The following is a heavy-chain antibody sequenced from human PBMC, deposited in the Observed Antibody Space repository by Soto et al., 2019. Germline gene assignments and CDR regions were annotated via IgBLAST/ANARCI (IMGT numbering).Heavy chain of an antibody. CDR3: ARGPSADKVDY. V-gene: IGHV4-30-4*01. CDR1: GGSINRGGYF. D-gene: IGHD3-3*01. Sequence: QVQLQESGPGLVKPSQTLSLTCTVSGGSINRGGYFWSWIRQTPGKGLEWIGHIYNSGTTYTNPSLNSRATISGDTSPNQFSLNLQSVTAADTAVYYCARGPSADKVDYWGQGTLVTVSS. CDR2: IYNSGTT. J-gene: IGHJ4*02.